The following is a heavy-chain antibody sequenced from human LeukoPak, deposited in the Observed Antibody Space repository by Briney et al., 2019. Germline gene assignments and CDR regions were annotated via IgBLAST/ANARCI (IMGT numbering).Heavy chain of an antibody. J-gene: IGHJ4*02. CDR2: IYPGDSDT. V-gene: IGHV5-51*01. CDR1: GYSFTSYW. CDR3: ARTYCSSTSCYTFLVY. D-gene: IGHD2-2*02. Sequence: GKSLKISCKGSGYSFTSYWIGWVRQMPGKGLEWMGIIYPGDSDTRYSPSFQGQVTISADKSISTAYLQWSSLKASDTAMYYCARTYCSSTSCYTFLVYWGQGTLVTVSS.